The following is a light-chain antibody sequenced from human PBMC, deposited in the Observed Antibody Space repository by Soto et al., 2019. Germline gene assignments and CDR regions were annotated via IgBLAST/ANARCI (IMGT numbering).Light chain of an antibody. Sequence: QSVLTQPPSASGTPGQRVTISCSGSGSNIGSNTVSWYQQFPGTAPKLLIYSNNQRPSGVPDRFSGSESGTSASLAISGLQSEDEADYYCAAWDDSLNGRVFGGGTKLTVL. V-gene: IGLV1-44*01. CDR2: SNN. CDR1: GSNIGSNT. J-gene: IGLJ3*02. CDR3: AAWDDSLNGRV.